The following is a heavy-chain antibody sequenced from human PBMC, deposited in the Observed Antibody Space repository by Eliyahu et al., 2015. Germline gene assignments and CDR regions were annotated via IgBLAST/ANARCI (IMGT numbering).Heavy chain of an antibody. J-gene: IGHJ4*02. V-gene: IGHV4-4*07. Sequence: QVQLXXSGPGLVKPSETLSLTCXISGXSINGYYWTWXRQSAGKGLEWIGRIYTSGTTNYNSSLRGRLTMSIDMSKSQFSLNLNSVTAADTAVYFCARGDQGSGXYFNLWGQGTLVTVSS. CDR1: GXSINGYY. CDR2: IYTSGTT. D-gene: IGHD3-10*01. CDR3: ARGDQGSGXYFNL.